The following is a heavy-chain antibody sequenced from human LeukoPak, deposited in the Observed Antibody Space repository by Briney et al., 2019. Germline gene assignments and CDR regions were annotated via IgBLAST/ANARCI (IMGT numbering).Heavy chain of an antibody. D-gene: IGHD3-10*01. V-gene: IGHV3-7*03. J-gene: IGHJ4*02. CDR3: ARDPGGSGSPLDY. CDR1: GFTFSSYW. CDR2: IKQDGSEK. Sequence: GGSLRLSCAASGFTFSSYWMSWVRQAPGKGLEGVANIKQDGSEKYYVDSVKGRFTISRDNAKNSLYLQMNSLRAEDTAVYYCARDPGGSGSPLDYWGQGTLVTVSS.